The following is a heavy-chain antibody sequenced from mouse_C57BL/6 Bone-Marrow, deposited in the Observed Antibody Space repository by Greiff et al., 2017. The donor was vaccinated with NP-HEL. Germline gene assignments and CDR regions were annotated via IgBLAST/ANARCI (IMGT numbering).Heavy chain of an antibody. V-gene: IGHV1-82*01. CDR3: APLLRRGDY. D-gene: IGHD1-1*01. Sequence: QVQLQQSGPELVKPGASVKISCKASGYAFSSSWMNWVKQRPGKGLEWIGRIYPGDGDTNYNGKFKGKATLTADKSSSTAYMQLSSLTSEDSAVYFCAPLLRRGDYWGQGTSVTVSS. J-gene: IGHJ4*01. CDR1: GYAFSSSW. CDR2: IYPGDGDT.